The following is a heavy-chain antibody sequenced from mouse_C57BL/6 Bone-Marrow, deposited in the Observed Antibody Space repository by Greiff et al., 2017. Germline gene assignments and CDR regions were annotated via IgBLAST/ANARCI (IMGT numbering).Heavy chain of an antibody. CDR1: GFSLTSYG. V-gene: IGHV2-5*01. CDR3: AKTDYDGLYYYAMDY. Sequence: VQLQQSGPGLVQPSQSLSITCTVSGFSLTSYGVHWVRQSPGKGLEWLGVIWRGGSTDYNAAFMSRLSITKDNSKRQVFFKMNSLQADDTAIYYCAKTDYDGLYYYAMDYWGQGTSVTVSS. CDR2: IWRGGST. D-gene: IGHD2-4*01. J-gene: IGHJ4*01.